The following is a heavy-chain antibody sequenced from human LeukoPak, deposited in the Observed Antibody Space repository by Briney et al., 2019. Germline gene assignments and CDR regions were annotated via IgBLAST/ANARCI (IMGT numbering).Heavy chain of an antibody. D-gene: IGHD3-10*01. CDR3: ARDQISYYYGSGRGRAFDI. Sequence: SETLSLTCTVSGGSISSYYWSWIRQPPGEGLEWIGYIYYSGSTNYNPSLKSRVTISVDTSKNQFSLKLSSVTAADTAVYYCARDQISYYYGSGRGRAFDIWGQGTMVTVSS. J-gene: IGHJ3*02. V-gene: IGHV4-59*01. CDR1: GGSISSYY. CDR2: IYYSGST.